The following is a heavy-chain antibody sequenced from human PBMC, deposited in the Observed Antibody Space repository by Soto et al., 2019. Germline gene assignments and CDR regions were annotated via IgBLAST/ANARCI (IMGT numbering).Heavy chain of an antibody. CDR3: AKESGKGYYYAMDV. J-gene: IGHJ6*02. V-gene: IGHV3-23*01. D-gene: IGHD2-15*01. CDR2: ISGSGGYT. CDR1: GFTFSSYA. Sequence: EVQLLESGGGLVQPGGSLRLSCAASGFTFSSYAMSWVRQAPGKGLEWVSAISGSGGYTYYADSVKGRFTISRDNSKNTLYLQMNSLRAEDKAVYYCAKESGKGYYYAMDVWGQGTTVTVSS.